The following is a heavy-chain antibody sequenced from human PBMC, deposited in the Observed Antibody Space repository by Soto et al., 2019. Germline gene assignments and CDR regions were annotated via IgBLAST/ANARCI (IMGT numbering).Heavy chain of an antibody. CDR1: GGSISSYY. Sequence: PSEPLSLTCTVSGGSISSYYWSWIRQPPGKGLEWIGYIYYSGSTNYTPSLKSRVTLSVDTSKNQFSLKLSSVTAADTAVYYCVRGTYYYDSSGSLRFDPWGQGTLVTVSS. J-gene: IGHJ5*02. D-gene: IGHD3-22*01. CDR3: VRGTYYYDSSGSLRFDP. CDR2: IYYSGST. V-gene: IGHV4-59*01.